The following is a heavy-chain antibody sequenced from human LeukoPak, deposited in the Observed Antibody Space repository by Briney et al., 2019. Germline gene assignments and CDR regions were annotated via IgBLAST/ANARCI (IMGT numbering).Heavy chain of an antibody. CDR2: ISYDGSNK. D-gene: IGHD5-18*01. Sequence: GRSLRLSCAASGFTFSSYGMHWVRQAPGKGLEWVAVISYDGSNKYYADSVKGRFTISRDNSKNTLYLQMNSLRAEDTAVYYCARTAMAFLDYYGMDVWGQGTTVTVSS. CDR1: GFTFSSYG. CDR3: ARTAMAFLDYYGMDV. J-gene: IGHJ6*02. V-gene: IGHV3-30*03.